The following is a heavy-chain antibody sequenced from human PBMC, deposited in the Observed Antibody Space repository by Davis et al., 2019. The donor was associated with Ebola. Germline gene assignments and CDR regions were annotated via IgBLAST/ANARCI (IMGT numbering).Heavy chain of an antibody. CDR2: INPNSGGT. Sequence: ASVKVSCKASGYTFSGYYIHWVRQAPGQGLEWMGWINPNSGGTNYAQKLQGRVTMTRDPSISTAYMELSSLRSEDTAVYYCATVRLGVEYYFDYWGQGTLVTVSS. V-gene: IGHV1-2*02. CDR3: ATVRLGVEYYFDY. D-gene: IGHD3-3*01. CDR1: GYTFSGYY. J-gene: IGHJ4*02.